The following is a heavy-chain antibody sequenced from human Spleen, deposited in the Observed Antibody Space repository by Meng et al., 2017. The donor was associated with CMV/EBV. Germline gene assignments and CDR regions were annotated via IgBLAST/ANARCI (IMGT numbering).Heavy chain of an antibody. CDR2: IIPILGTA. D-gene: IGHD1-1*01. CDR3: AREGVVGTTIYFDY. V-gene: IGHV1-69*05. Sequence: KASGGTFSNYGVNWVRQAPGQGLEWMGGIIPILGTANYARKFRGRVTITTDESTTTVYMELSSLRSDDTAVYYCAREGVVGTTIYFDYWGQGTLVTVSS. J-gene: IGHJ4*02. CDR1: GGTFSNYG.